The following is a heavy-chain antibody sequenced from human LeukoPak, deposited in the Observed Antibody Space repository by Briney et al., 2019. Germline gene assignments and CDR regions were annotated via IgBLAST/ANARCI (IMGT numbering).Heavy chain of an antibody. CDR1: GFTFTSYW. CDR3: ARLRYGEFDP. CDR2: IKYERSEK. V-gene: IGHV3-7*01. J-gene: IGHJ5*02. Sequence: GGSLRLSCAASGFTFTSYWMSWVRQAPGKGLEWVANIKYERSEKYYVDSVKGRFTISRDNAKNALYLQMNSLRAEDTAVYYCARLRYGEFDPWGQGTLVTVSS. D-gene: IGHD5-18*01.